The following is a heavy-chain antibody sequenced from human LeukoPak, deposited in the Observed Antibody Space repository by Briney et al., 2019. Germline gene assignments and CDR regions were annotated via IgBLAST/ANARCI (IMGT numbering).Heavy chain of an antibody. V-gene: IGHV4-31*03. CDR3: ARRSDYGTRFFDY. D-gene: IGHD4-17*01. J-gene: IGHJ4*02. CDR2: IYYSGST. Sequence: SETLSLTCTVSGGPISSGGYYWSWIRQHPGKGLEWIGYIYYSGSTYYNPSLKSRVTISVDTSKNQFSLKLSSVTAADTAVYYCARRSDYGTRFFDYWGQGTLVTVSS. CDR1: GGPISSGGYY.